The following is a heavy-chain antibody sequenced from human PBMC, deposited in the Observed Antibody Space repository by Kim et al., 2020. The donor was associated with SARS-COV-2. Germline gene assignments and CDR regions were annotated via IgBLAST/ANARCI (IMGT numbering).Heavy chain of an antibody. CDR1: GYKFTNYW. Sequence: GESRKISCQISGYKFTNYWIAWVRQMPGKGLEWMGIIDHHDFEVRYNPSFQDQVTLEVDTSINTAYLQWSSLRASDTAIYFCARQDNGREPYAFAFWGQG. V-gene: IGHV5-51*01. CDR2: IDHHDFEV. D-gene: IGHD1-1*01. CDR3: ARQDNGREPYAFAF. J-gene: IGHJ3*01.